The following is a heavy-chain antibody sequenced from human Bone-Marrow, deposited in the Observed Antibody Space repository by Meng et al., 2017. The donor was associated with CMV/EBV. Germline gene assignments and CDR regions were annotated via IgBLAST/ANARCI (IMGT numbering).Heavy chain of an antibody. D-gene: IGHD3-22*01. J-gene: IGHJ4*02. CDR3: ARESNYYDSSGYCDY. V-gene: IGHV3-21*01. Sequence: GESLKISCAASGFTFSSYDMHWVRQATGKGLEWVSSISSSSSYIYYADSVKGRFTISRDNAKNSLYLQMNSLRAEDTAVYYCARESNYYDSSGYCDYWGQGTLVTVSS. CDR1: GFTFSSYD. CDR2: ISSSSSYI.